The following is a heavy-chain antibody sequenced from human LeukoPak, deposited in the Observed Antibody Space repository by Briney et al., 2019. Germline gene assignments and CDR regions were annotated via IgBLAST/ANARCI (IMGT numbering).Heavy chain of an antibody. CDR2: INHSGST. CDR3: ARGPHVVVYALYYYYGMDV. D-gene: IGHD2-2*01. CDR1: GGSFSGYY. V-gene: IGHV4-34*01. J-gene: IGHJ6*02. Sequence: SETLSLTCAVYGGSFSGYYWSWIRQPPGKGLEWIGEINHSGSTNYNPSLKSRVTISVDTSKNQFSLKLSSVTAADTAVYYCARGPHVVVYALYYYYGMDVWGQGTTVTVSS.